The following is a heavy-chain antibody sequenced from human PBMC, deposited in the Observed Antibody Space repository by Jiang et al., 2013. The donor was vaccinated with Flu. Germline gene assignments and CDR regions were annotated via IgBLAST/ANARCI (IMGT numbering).Heavy chain of an antibody. J-gene: IGHJ5*02. CDR3: AREPLIAARQHWFDP. CDR2: IIPIFGTA. Sequence: GAEVKKPGSSVKVSCKASGGTFSSYAISWVRRAPGQGLEWMGGIIPIFGTANYAQKFQGRVTITADESTGTAYMELSSLRSEDTAVYYCAREPLIAARQHWFDPWGQGTLVTVSS. V-gene: IGHV1-69*01. D-gene: IGHD6-6*01. CDR1: GGTFSSYA.